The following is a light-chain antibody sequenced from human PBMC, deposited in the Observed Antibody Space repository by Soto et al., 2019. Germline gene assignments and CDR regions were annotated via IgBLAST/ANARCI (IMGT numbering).Light chain of an antibody. V-gene: IGKV1-5*03. Sequence: DIQMTQSPSTLSASVGDTVTITCRASQSISNWLAWYQQKPGKAPKLLIYKASTLQSGVPSRFSGIGSGTDDTLTITSLQPYEFETYYCQQYNFYSRTFGQGTKVEI. J-gene: IGKJ1*01. CDR1: QSISNW. CDR2: KAS. CDR3: QQYNFYSRT.